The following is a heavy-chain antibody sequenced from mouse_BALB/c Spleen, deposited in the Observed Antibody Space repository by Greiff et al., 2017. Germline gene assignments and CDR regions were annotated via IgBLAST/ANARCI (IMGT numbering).Heavy chain of an antibody. J-gene: IGHJ4*01. CDR2: ISSGGSYT. CDR3: ASTTGTDYYAMDY. CDR1: GFTFSSYG. V-gene: IGHV5-6*01. D-gene: IGHD4-1*02. Sequence: DVHLVESGGDLVKPGGSLKLSCAASGFTFSSYGMSWVRQTPDKRLEWVATISSGGSYTYYPDSVKGRFTISRDNAKNTLYLQMSSLKSEDTAMYYCASTTGTDYYAMDYWGQGTSVTVSS.